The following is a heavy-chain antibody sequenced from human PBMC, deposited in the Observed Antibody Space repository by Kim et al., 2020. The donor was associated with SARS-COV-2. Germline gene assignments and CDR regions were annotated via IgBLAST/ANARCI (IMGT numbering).Heavy chain of an antibody. CDR3: AREGHSSSSGAEFDY. D-gene: IGHD6-6*01. CDR2: INPNSGGT. J-gene: IGHJ4*02. Sequence: ASVKVSCMASGYTFTGYYMHWVRQAPGQGLEWMGRINPNSGGTNYAQKFQGRVTMTRDTSISTAYMELSRLRSDDTAVYYCAREGHSSSSGAEFDYWGQGTLVTVSS. CDR1: GYTFTGYY. V-gene: IGHV1-2*06.